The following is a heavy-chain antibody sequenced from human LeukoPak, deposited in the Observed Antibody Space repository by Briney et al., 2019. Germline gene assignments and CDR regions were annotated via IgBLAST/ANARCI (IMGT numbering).Heavy chain of an antibody. CDR1: GFTFSSYA. CDR3: ARWRGGQSEFDS. D-gene: IGHD3-16*01. Sequence: PGGSLRLSCAASGFTFSSYAMHWVRQAPGKGLEWVAVISYDGSNKYYADSVKGRFTISRDNSKNTLYLQMNSLRVDDTAVYYCARWRGGQSEFDSWGQGTLVTVSS. V-gene: IGHV3-30*04. CDR2: ISYDGSNK. J-gene: IGHJ4*02.